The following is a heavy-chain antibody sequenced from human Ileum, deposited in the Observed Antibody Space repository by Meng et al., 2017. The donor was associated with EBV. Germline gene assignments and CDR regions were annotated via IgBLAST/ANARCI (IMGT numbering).Heavy chain of an antibody. CDR1: GDTLSNYA. CDR3: ARRGSYGGGCDY. J-gene: IGHJ4*02. D-gene: IGHD1-26*01. CDR2: VIPIFGTT. Sequence: LVMSGADVKKPGSAGKVSFKASGDTLSNYAIRVVRQVPGQGLEWMGGVIPIFGTTNYAQKFQGKVTGTADESTSTAYRELSSLRSEDTAVNYCARRGSYGGGCDYWGQGTLVTVSS. V-gene: IGHV1-69*01.